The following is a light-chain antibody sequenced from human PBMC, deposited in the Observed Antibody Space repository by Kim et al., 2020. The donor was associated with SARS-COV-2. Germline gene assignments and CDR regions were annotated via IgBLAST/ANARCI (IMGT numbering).Light chain of an antibody. Sequence: NFMLTQPHSVSESPGKTVTISCTRSSGSIDDNYVQWYQQRPGGVPTAVIYEDDQRPSGVSDRFSGSIDNSSNPASLTISGLRTEDEADYYCQSYNRDNVLFGGGTKLTVL. CDR3: QSYNRDNVL. J-gene: IGLJ2*01. V-gene: IGLV6-57*04. CDR1: SGSIDDNY. CDR2: EDD.